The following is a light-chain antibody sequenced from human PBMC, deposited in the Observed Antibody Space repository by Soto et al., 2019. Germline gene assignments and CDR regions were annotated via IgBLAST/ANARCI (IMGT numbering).Light chain of an antibody. CDR1: QSIATW. V-gene: IGKV1-5*03. J-gene: IGKJ1*01. CDR3: QQYNSAWT. Sequence: DIQMTQSPSTLSASVGDRVTISCRASQSIATWLAWYQQKPGKAPKLLIYKASTLESGVPSRFSGSGSETDFTLTISSLQPDDFATYYCQQYNSAWTFGQGTKVEIK. CDR2: KAS.